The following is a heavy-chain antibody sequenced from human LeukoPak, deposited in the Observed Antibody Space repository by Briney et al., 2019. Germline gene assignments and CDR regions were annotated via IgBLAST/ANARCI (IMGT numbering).Heavy chain of an antibody. V-gene: IGHV3-30*18. D-gene: IGHD1-26*01. CDR3: AKDRGSFTYYFDY. Sequence: SGGSLRLSCAASGFTFSTYGIHWVRQAPGKGLEWVAVISYDGSNKYYADSVKGRFTISRDNSKKTLYLQMNSLRAEDTAIYYCAKDRGSFTYYFDYWGQGTLVTVSS. J-gene: IGHJ4*02. CDR2: ISYDGSNK. CDR1: GFTFSTYG.